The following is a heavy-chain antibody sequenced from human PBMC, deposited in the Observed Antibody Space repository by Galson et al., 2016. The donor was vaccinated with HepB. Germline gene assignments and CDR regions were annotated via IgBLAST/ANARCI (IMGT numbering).Heavy chain of an antibody. Sequence: FPRHSHPVSGFYFSNDSLNWVRQAPGNGLEWLSYIRANSDSTCYADSVNGRFPISRDNDKNSLYLQMNSLRDEDTAVYYCARERAETVAQGVIRVHRIHYYYGMDVWGRGTTVTASS. CDR2: IRANSDST. V-gene: IGHV3-48*02. CDR1: GFYFSNDS. J-gene: IGHJ6*02. D-gene: IGHD3-10*01. CDR3: ARERAETVAQGVIRVHRIHYYYGMDV.